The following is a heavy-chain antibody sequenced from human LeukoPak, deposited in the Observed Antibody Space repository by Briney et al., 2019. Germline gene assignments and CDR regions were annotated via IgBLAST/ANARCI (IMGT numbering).Heavy chain of an antibody. V-gene: IGHV1-18*01. J-gene: IGHJ4*02. CDR3: ARSITMIVVVFDY. D-gene: IGHD3-22*01. CDR2: ISAYNGNT. Sequence: ASVKVSCKASGYTFTSYGISWVRQAPGQGLEWMGWISAYNGNTNYAQKFQGRVTMTRDTSTSTVYMELSSLRSEDTAVYYCARSITMIVVVFDYWGQGTLVTVSS. CDR1: GYTFTSYG.